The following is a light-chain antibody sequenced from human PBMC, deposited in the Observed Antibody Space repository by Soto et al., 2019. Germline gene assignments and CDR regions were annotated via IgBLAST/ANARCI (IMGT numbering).Light chain of an antibody. V-gene: IGKV3-15*01. J-gene: IGKJ4*01. CDR1: QSVGNN. CDR3: QQYGDWPLT. CDR2: ATS. Sequence: EIVVTQSPATLSVSPGERATLSCRASQSVGNNFAWYQQKPGQAPRLLIFATSTRATGVPARFSGSGAGTEFPPTIRSLQSEDFAVYYCQQYGDWPLTFGGGAKVEIE.